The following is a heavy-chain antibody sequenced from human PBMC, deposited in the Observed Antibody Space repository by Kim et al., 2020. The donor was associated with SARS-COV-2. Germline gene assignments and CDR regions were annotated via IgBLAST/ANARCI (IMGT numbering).Heavy chain of an antibody. CDR2: IYYSGST. J-gene: IGHJ4*02. D-gene: IGHD3-16*01. CDR1: GGSISSSSYY. Sequence: SETLFLTCTVSGGSISSSSYYWGWIRQPPGKGLEWIGSIYYSGSTYYNPSLKSRVTISVDTSKNQFSLKLSSVTAADTAVYYCARQGMGGLNWGQGTLVTVSS. V-gene: IGHV4-39*01. CDR3: ARQGMGGLN.